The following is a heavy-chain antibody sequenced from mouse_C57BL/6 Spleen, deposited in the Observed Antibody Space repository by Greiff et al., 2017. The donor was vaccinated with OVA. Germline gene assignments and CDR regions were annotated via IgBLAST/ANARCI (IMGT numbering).Heavy chain of an antibody. CDR2: INPSNGGT. D-gene: IGHD1-1*01. CDR1: GYTFTSYW. V-gene: IGHV1-53*01. J-gene: IGHJ4*01. CDR3: ARVATVDYAMDY. Sequence: QVQLKQPGTELVKPGASVKLSCKASGYTFTSYWMHWVKQRPGQGLEWIGNINPSNGGTNYNEKFKSKATLTVDKSSSTAYMQLSSLTSEDSAVYDCARVATVDYAMDYWGQGTSVTVSS.